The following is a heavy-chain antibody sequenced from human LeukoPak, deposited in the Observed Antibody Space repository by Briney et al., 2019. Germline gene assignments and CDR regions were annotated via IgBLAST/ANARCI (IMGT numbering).Heavy chain of an antibody. Sequence: SETLSLTCTVSGGSISSGSYYWSWIRQPAGKGLEWIGYIYSSGTTNYNPSLKSRVTISIDTSKNQFSLKLSSVTAADTAVYYCARSGSHLWFGELSLSYWGQGTLVTVSS. CDR2: IYSSGTT. J-gene: IGHJ4*02. V-gene: IGHV4-61*10. CDR1: GGSISSGSYY. CDR3: ARSGSHLWFGELSLSY. D-gene: IGHD3-10*01.